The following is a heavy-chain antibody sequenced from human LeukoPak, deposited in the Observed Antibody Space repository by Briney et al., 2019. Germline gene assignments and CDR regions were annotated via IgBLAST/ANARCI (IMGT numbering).Heavy chain of an antibody. D-gene: IGHD6-13*01. CDR3: AKVSLVGMYSGSWYYFDY. V-gene: IGHV3-23*01. CDR2: ISGSGGST. CDR1: GFTFSSYA. J-gene: IGHJ4*02. Sequence: GGSLRLSCAASGFTFSSYAMSWVRQAPGKGLEWVSAISGSGGSTYYADSVKGRFTISRDNSKNTLYLQMNSLRAEDTAVYYCAKVSLVGMYSGSWYYFDYWGQGTLVTVSS.